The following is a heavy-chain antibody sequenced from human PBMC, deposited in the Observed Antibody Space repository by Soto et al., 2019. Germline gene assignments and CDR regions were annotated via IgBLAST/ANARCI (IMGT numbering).Heavy chain of an antibody. CDR3: ASQDRGGDLDY. CDR1: GFTFSSYG. J-gene: IGHJ4*02. D-gene: IGHD2-21*01. V-gene: IGHV3-33*01. Sequence: GGSLRLSCAASGFTFSSYGMHWVRQAPGKGLEWVAVIWYDGSNKYYADSVKGRFTISRDNSKNTLYLQMNSLRAEDTAVYYGASQDRGGDLDYWGQGTLVTVSS. CDR2: IWYDGSNK.